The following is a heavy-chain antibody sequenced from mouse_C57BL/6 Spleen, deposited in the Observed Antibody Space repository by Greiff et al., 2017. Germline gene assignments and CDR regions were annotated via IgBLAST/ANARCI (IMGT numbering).Heavy chain of an antibody. Sequence: QVQLQQSGAELVKPGASVKISCKASGYAFSSYWMNWVKQRPGKGLEWIGKIYPGDGDTNYNGKFKGKATLTADKSSSTAYMQLSSLTSEDSAVYFCARRTVVATGAMDYWGQGTSVTVSS. CDR1: GYAFSSYW. J-gene: IGHJ4*01. CDR2: IYPGDGDT. D-gene: IGHD1-1*01. V-gene: IGHV1-80*01. CDR3: ARRTVVATGAMDY.